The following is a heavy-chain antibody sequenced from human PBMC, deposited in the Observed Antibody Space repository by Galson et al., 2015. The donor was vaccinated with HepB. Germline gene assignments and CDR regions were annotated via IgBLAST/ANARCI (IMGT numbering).Heavy chain of an antibody. CDR3: AKDLPYDYVWGSRDGFFDY. V-gene: IGHV3-30*18. CDR2: ISYDGSNK. CDR1: GFTFSSYG. Sequence: SLRLSCAASGFTFSSYGMHWVRQAPGKGLEWVAVISYDGSNKYYADSVKGRFTISRDNSKNTLYLQMNSLRAEDTAVYYCAKDLPYDYVWGSRDGFFDYWGQGTLVTVSS. D-gene: IGHD3-16*01. J-gene: IGHJ4*02.